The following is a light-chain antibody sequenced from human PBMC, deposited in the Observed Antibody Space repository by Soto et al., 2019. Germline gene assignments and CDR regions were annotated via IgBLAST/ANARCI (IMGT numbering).Light chain of an antibody. CDR3: SSYTSSSTRV. V-gene: IGLV2-14*01. CDR1: SSDVGGYNY. CDR2: DVS. Sequence: QSALTQPASVSGSPGQSITISCTGTSSDVGGYNYVSWYQQHPGKAPKLMIYDVSNRPSGVSNRFSGSKSGNTASLTISGLRAEDEADYYCSSYTSSSTRVFGGGIKVTVL. J-gene: IGLJ2*01.